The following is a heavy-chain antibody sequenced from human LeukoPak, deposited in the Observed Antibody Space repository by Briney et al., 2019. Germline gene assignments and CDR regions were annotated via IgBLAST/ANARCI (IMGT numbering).Heavy chain of an antibody. D-gene: IGHD3-22*01. CDR3: GRDRPPGYYDY. J-gene: IGHJ4*02. Sequence: SETLSLTCTVSSYSISSGYYWGWIRQSPGKGLEWIGSIDQSGTTYYHPSLKSRVTISVDTSKNQYSLQLTSVTAADTAVYFCGRDRPPGYYDYWGQGILVTVSS. CDR2: IDQSGTT. V-gene: IGHV4-38-2*02. CDR1: SYSISSGYY.